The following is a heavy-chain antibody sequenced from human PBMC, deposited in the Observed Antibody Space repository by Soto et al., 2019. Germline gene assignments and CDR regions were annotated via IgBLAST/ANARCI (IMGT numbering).Heavy chain of an antibody. J-gene: IGHJ4*02. CDR2: LYPGDSDT. D-gene: IGHD1-26*01. V-gene: IGHV5-51*01. CDR3: ARNKGEWELAFDY. CDR1: GYTFANFW. Sequence: GDSLKISCKVSGYTFANFWIGWVRQTPGKGLEWVAILYPGDSDTRYNPSFQGQVTISADRSINTVYLQWNSLKASDTAKYYCARNKGEWELAFDYWGQGTLVIVSS.